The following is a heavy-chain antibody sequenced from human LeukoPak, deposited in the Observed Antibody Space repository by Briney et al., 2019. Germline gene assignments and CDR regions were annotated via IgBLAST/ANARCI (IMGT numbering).Heavy chain of an antibody. CDR2: MSGSGGRT. CDR3: AKDMGEDGSYYLDY. CDR1: GFTFSSYA. D-gene: IGHD1-26*01. Sequence: GGSLRVSCAASGFTFSSYAMSWVRQAPGKGLEWVSAMSGSGGRTYYADSVKGLFTISRDTSKNTLYLQMNSLRAEDTAVYYCAKDMGEDGSYYLDYWGQGTLVTVSS. J-gene: IGHJ4*02. V-gene: IGHV3-23*01.